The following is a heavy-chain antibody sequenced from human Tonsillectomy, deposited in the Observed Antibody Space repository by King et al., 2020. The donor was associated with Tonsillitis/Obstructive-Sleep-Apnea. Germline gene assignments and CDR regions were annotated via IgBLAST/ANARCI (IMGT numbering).Heavy chain of an antibody. D-gene: IGHD1-1*01. Sequence: VQLQQWGAGLLKPSETLSLTCAVYGGSFSGYYWSWIRQPPGKGLEWIGEINHSGSTNYNPSLKSRVTISVDTSKIQFSLNLSSVTAADTAVYYCARGMGTPGDYWGQGALVTVSS. V-gene: IGHV4-34*01. CDR3: ARGMGTPGDY. J-gene: IGHJ4*02. CDR2: INHSGST. CDR1: GGSFSGYY.